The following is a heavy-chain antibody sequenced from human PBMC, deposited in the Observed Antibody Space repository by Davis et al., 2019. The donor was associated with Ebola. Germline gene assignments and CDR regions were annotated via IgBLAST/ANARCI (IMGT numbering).Heavy chain of an antibody. Sequence: AASVKVSCKASGGTFSSYAISWVRQAPGQGLEWMGGIIPIFGTANYAQKLQGRVTMTTDTSTSTAYMELSSLRSEDTAVYYCARERGAIVVVTYNYYYYGMDVWGQGTTVTVSS. CDR2: IIPIFGTA. CDR1: GGTFSSYA. D-gene: IGHD3-22*01. V-gene: IGHV1-69*05. J-gene: IGHJ6*02. CDR3: ARERGAIVVVTYNYYYYGMDV.